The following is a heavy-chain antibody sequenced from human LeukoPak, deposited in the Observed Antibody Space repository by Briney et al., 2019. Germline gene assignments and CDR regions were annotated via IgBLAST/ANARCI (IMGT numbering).Heavy chain of an antibody. CDR3: AREETRFPTGQTSGFDY. CDR2: IYYSGST. V-gene: IGHV4-59*01. J-gene: IGHJ4*02. D-gene: IGHD3-9*01. CDR1: GFTFSSYA. Sequence: GSLRLSCAASGFTFSSYAMSWIRQPPGKGLEWIGYIYYSGSTNYNPSLKSRVTISVDTSKNQFSLKLSSVTAADTAVYYCAREETRFPTGQTSGFDYWGQGTLVTVSS.